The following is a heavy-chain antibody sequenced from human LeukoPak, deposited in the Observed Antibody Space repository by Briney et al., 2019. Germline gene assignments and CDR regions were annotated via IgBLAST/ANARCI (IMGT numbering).Heavy chain of an antibody. CDR3: AREQVGPGATGYSSSGFDP. CDR2: ISRSGSTI. Sequence: PGGSLRLSCAASGFTFSSYEMIWVRQAPGKGLEWVSYISRSGSTIFYADSVKGRFIISRDNAKNSLYLQMNSLRAEDTAVYYCAREQVGPGATGYSSSGFDPWGQGTLVTVSS. J-gene: IGHJ5*02. CDR1: GFTFSSYE. D-gene: IGHD6-6*01. V-gene: IGHV3-48*03.